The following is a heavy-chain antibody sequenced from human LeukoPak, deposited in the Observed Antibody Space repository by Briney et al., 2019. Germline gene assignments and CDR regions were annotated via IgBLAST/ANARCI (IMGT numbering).Heavy chain of an antibody. CDR2: NSGRGVST. CDR1: GFTFSSYD. J-gene: IGHJ4*02. V-gene: IGHV3-23*01. CDR3: AKEGDDYNPSPFDY. Sequence: GGSLRLSCAASGFTFSSYDMSCVRQAPGKGLEGVSHNSGRGVSTYYADSVKGRFTITKDNSNNTLYLQMNSLRAEDTAVYYWAKEGDDYNPSPFDYWGQGTLVTVSS. D-gene: IGHD5-24*01.